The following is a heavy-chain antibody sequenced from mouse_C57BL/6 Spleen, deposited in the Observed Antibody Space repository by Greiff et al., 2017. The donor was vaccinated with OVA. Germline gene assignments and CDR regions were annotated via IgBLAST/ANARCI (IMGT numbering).Heavy chain of an antibody. V-gene: IGHV1-69*01. CDR3: AREGTGAMDY. CDR1: GYTFTSYW. J-gene: IGHJ4*01. D-gene: IGHD4-1*01. CDR2: IDPSDSYT. Sequence: QVQLQQPGAELVMPGASVKLSCKASGYTFTSYWMHWVKQRPGQGLEWIGEIDPSDSYTNYNQKFKGKSTLTVDKSSSTAYMQLSSLTSEDSAVYYCAREGTGAMDYWGQGTSVTVSS.